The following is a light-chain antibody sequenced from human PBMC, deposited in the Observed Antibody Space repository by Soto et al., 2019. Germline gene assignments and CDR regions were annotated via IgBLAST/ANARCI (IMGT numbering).Light chain of an antibody. V-gene: IGLV2-8*01. Sequence: QSALTQPPSASGSPGQSVTISCTGTSSDVGGYNFVSWYQQHPGKAPKLMIYEVSERPSGVPDRFSGSKSGNTASLTVSGLQAEDEADYYCSSYAGSNTVVFGGGTTLTVL. CDR2: EVS. J-gene: IGLJ2*01. CDR3: SSYAGSNTVV. CDR1: SSDVGGYNF.